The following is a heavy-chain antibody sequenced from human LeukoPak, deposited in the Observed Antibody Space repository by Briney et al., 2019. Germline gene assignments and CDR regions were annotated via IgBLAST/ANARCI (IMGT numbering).Heavy chain of an antibody. V-gene: IGHV3-23*01. CDR1: GFSLSNSA. D-gene: IGHD5-12*01. CDR3: AKGAYDYIEMGYFDY. CDR2: IIASSGST. J-gene: IGHJ4*02. Sequence: PGGSLRLSCAASGFSLSNSAMSWVRQAPGKGLEWVSLIIASSGSTFYADSVKGRFTISRDNSKNTLYLQMNSLRAKDTAVYYCAKGAYDYIEMGYFDYWGQGTLVTVSS.